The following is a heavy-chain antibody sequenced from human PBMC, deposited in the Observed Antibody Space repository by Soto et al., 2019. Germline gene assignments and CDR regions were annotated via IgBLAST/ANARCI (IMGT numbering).Heavy chain of an antibody. CDR1: GYTFTGYY. V-gene: IGHV1-2*02. J-gene: IGHJ6*02. D-gene: IGHD3-10*01. Sequence: ASVKVSCKASGYTFTGYYMHWVRQAPGQGPEWMGWINPNSGGTNYAQKFQGRVTMTRDTSISTAYMELSRLRSDDTAVYYCARGSGDYYYGMDVWGQGTTVTVSS. CDR3: ARGSGDYYYGMDV. CDR2: INPNSGGT.